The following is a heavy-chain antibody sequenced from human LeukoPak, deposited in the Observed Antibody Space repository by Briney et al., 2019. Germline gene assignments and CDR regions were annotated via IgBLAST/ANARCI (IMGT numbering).Heavy chain of an antibody. CDR2: INHSGST. D-gene: IGHD3-10*01. CDR1: SGSFSGYY. V-gene: IGHV4-34*01. J-gene: IGHJ4*02. Sequence: SETLSLTCAVYSGSFSGYYWSWIRQPPGKGLEWIREINHSGSTNYNPSLKSRVTISVDTSKNQFSLKLSSVTAADTAVYYCARRRITMVYAYWGQGTLVTVSS. CDR3: ARRRITMVYAY.